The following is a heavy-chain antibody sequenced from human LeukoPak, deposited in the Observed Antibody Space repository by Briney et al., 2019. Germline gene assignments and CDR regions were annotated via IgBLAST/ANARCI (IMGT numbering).Heavy chain of an antibody. CDR2: IKQDGSEK. CDR1: GFTFSSYW. V-gene: IGHV3-7*01. CDR3: ARDPNGDYVGAFDFQR. Sequence: GGSLRLSCAASGFTFSSYWMSWVRQAPGKGLEWVANIKQDGSEKYYVDSVKGRFTISRDNAKNSLYLQMNSLRAEDTAVYYCARDPNGDYVGAFDFQRWGQGTQVTVSS. J-gene: IGHJ1*01. D-gene: IGHD4-17*01.